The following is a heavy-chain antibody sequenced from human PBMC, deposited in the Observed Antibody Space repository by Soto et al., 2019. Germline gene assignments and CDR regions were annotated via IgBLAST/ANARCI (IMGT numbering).Heavy chain of an antibody. V-gene: IGHV3-30*18. CDR2: ISNDGSNE. CDR1: GFTFRWFG. D-gene: IGHD3-10*01. J-gene: IGHJ4*02. CDR3: AKGEVRGIIPSYFDY. Sequence: GGSLRLSCSGSGFTFRWFGMNWVRRAPGKGLEWVARISNDGSNEYYVDSVKGRFTISRDNSKNTLYLQMDSLRAEDTAVYYCAKGEVRGIIPSYFDYWGLGTLVTVSS.